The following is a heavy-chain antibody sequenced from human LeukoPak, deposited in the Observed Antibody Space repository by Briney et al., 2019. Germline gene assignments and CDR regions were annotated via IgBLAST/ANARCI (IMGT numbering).Heavy chain of an antibody. V-gene: IGHV3-30*04. CDR1: GFTFNGHS. J-gene: IGHJ5*01. D-gene: IGHD3-22*01. Sequence: GRSLRLSCAASGFTFNGHSMHWVRQAPGKGLEWVAHISYDGSNKFFADSVKGRFTISRDNSRYTVYLQMNSLRREDTAFYYCVRRAAYYDSSGYLAPDYYFDLWGQGTLVTVSS. CDR2: ISYDGSNK. CDR3: VRRAAYYDSSGYLAPDYYFDL.